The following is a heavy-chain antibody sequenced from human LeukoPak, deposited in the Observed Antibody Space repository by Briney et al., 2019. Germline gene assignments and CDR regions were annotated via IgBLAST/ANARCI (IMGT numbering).Heavy chain of an antibody. D-gene: IGHD2-2*01. CDR3: ARGGGLEYQLLEDAFDI. J-gene: IGHJ3*02. CDR1: GFIFSSYE. Sequence: GGSLRLSCAASGFIFSSYEMNWVRQAPGKGLEWVSYISSSGSTIYYADSVKDRFTISRDNAKNSLYLQMNSLRAEDTAVYYCARGGGLEYQLLEDAFDIWGQGAKVTVSS. CDR2: ISSSGSTI. V-gene: IGHV3-48*03.